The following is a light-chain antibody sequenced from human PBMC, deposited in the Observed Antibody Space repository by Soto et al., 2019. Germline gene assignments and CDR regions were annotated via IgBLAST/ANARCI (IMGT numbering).Light chain of an antibody. CDR3: QQYNSYPWT. CDR1: QRISTW. V-gene: IGKV1-5*01. Sequence: DIQMTQSPSTLSASVGDRVTITCRASQRISTWLAWYQQKPGKAPKLLIYDASNLESGVPSRFSGSGSGTEFTLTISSLQPGDFATYYCQQYNSYPWTFGQGTKVDIK. J-gene: IGKJ1*01. CDR2: DAS.